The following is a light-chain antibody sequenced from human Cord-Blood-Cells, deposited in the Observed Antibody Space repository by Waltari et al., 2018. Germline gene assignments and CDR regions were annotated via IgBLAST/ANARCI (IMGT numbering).Light chain of an antibody. V-gene: IGLV1-40*01. CDR1: RSHIRAGHE. Sequence: QSVLTQPPSASAAPGQRGTIPRTAGRSHIRAGHEVPCNQQLPGTAPKLLIYGNSNRPSGVPDRFSGSKSGTSASLAITGLQAEDEADYYCQSYDSSLSGYVFGTGTKVTVL. J-gene: IGLJ1*01. CDR2: GNS. CDR3: QSYDSSLSGYV.